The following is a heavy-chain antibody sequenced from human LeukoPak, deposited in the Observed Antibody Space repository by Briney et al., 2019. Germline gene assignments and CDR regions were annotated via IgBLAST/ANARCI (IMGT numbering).Heavy chain of an antibody. V-gene: IGHV3-30*04. J-gene: IGHJ5*02. CDR2: ISYEGGKK. CDR3: ANALDVHGGA. D-gene: IGHD4-23*01. Sequence: GGSLRLSCAASGFTFSSYAMHWVRQAPGKGLEWVAVISYEGGKKYYADSVKGRFTISRDNSKNTLYLQMNSLRVEDTAVYHCANALDVHGGAWGQGTLVTVSS. CDR1: GFTFSSYA.